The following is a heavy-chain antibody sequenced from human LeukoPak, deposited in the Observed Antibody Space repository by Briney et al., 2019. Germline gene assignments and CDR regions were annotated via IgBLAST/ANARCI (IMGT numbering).Heavy chain of an antibody. D-gene: IGHD2-15*01. J-gene: IGHJ5*02. V-gene: IGHV3-21*01. CDR2: ISSSSSYI. CDR1: GFTLSSYS. CDR3: ARHLGGRSGSKYNWFDP. Sequence: GGSLRLSCAASGFTLSSYSMNWVRQAPGKGLEWVSSISSSSSYIYYADPVKGRFTISRDNAKNSLYLQMNSLRAEETAVYYCARHLGGRSGSKYNWFDPWGQGTLVTVSS.